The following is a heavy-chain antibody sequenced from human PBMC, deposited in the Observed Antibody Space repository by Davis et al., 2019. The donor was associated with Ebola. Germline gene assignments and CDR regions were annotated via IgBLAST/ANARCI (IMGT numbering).Heavy chain of an antibody. CDR3: ARGLKGVTTAGYFQH. D-gene: IGHD5-18*01. V-gene: IGHV3-30*04. J-gene: IGHJ1*01. CDR1: GFTFSTYS. Sequence: GESLKISCAASGFTFSTYSMHWVRQVPGKGLEWVAVISYDGRYEYYADNVKGRLTVSRDNSKNTLHLQMNGLRVEDTAVYYCARGLKGVTTAGYFQHWGQGTLVTVSS. CDR2: ISYDGRYE.